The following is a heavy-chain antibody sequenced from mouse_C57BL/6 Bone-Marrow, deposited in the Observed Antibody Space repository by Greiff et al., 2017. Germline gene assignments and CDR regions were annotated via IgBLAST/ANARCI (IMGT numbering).Heavy chain of an antibody. J-gene: IGHJ3*01. CDR3: AGRRNGTGWFAY. Sequence: EVQRVESGGDLVKPGGSLKLSCAASGFTFSSYGMSWVRQTPDKRLEWVATISSGGSYTYYPDSVKGRFTISRDNAKNTKYLQMSSLKSEDTAVYYCAGRRNGTGWFAYGGQGTLVTVSA. V-gene: IGHV5-6*01. D-gene: IGHD4-1*01. CDR1: GFTFSSYG. CDR2: ISSGGSYT.